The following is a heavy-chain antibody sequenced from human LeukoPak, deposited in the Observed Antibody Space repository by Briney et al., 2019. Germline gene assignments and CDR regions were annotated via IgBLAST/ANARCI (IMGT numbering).Heavy chain of an antibody. V-gene: IGHV3-21*01. D-gene: IGHD4-17*01. CDR1: GFTFSSYS. CDR2: ISSSSSYI. Sequence: GGSLRLSCAASGFTFSSYSMNWVRQAPGKGLEWVSSISSSSSYIYYADSVKGRFTISRDNAKNSPYLQMNSLRAEDTAVYYCARQTTVDAFDIWGQGTMVTVSS. J-gene: IGHJ3*02. CDR3: ARQTTVDAFDI.